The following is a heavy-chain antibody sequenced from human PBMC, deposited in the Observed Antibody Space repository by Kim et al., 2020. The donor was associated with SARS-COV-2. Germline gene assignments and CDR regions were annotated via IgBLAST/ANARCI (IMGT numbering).Heavy chain of an antibody. J-gene: IGHJ4*02. V-gene: IGHV1-3*01. CDR3: ARVGRFAN. CDR2: INAGNGNT. Sequence: ASVKVSCKASGYTFTSYAMHWVRQAPGQRLEWMGWINAGNGNTKYSQKFQGRVTITRATSASPASMRLGSLRSEDTPVYYCARVGRFANWGRGTLVTAPS. CDR1: GYTFTSYA.